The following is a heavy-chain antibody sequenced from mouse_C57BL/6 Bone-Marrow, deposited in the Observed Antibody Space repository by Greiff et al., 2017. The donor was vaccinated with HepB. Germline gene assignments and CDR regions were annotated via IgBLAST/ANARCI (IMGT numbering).Heavy chain of an antibody. CDR2: IDPEDGET. J-gene: IGHJ2*01. D-gene: IGHD1-1*01. V-gene: IGHV14-2*01. CDR3: ARWYYGSSYDVFDY. Sequence: EVHLVESGAELVKPGASVKLSCTASGFNIKDYYMHWVKQRTEQGLEWIGRIDPEDGETKYAPKFQGKATITADTSSNTAYLQLSSLTSEDTAVYYYARWYYGSSYDVFDYWGQGTTLTVSS. CDR1: GFNIKDYY.